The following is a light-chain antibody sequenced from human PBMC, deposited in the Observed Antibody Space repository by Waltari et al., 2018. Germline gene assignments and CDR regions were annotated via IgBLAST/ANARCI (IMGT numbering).Light chain of an antibody. Sequence: QSVLTQPPSASGTPGQRVTISCSGSYSNTGSNIVTWYQQRPGTAPKLLIYSNDYRPSGVPDRFSGSKSGTSASLAISGLQSEDETDYYCATWDDRLTGVVFGGGTRVTVL. CDR2: SND. V-gene: IGLV1-44*01. CDR3: ATWDDRLTGVV. J-gene: IGLJ2*01. CDR1: YSNTGSNI.